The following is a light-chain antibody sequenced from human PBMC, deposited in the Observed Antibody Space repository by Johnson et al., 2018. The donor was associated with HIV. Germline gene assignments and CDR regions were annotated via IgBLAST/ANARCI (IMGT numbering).Light chain of an antibody. Sequence: QSALTQPPSASGTPGQRVTISCSGSSSNIGSNTVNWYQQLPGTAPKLLIYRNNQRPSGVPDRFSGYKSGTSASLAISGLQAEDEADYYCGTWDDRLGVFVCASETKVTVL. CDR1: SSNIGSNT. J-gene: IGLJ1*01. CDR3: GTWDDRLGVFV. V-gene: IGLV1-44*01. CDR2: RNN.